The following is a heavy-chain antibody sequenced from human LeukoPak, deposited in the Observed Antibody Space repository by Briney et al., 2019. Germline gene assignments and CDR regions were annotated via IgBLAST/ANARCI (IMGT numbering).Heavy chain of an antibody. CDR3: ARAVDTAMVIGY. CDR1: GYSISSGYY. Sequence: SETLSLTCTVSGYSISSGYYWGWIRQPPGKGLEWIGSIYHSGSTYYNPSLKSRVTISVDTSKNQFSLKLSSVTAADTAVYYCARAVDTAMVIGYWGQGTLVTVSS. CDR2: IYHSGST. D-gene: IGHD5-18*01. V-gene: IGHV4-38-2*02. J-gene: IGHJ4*02.